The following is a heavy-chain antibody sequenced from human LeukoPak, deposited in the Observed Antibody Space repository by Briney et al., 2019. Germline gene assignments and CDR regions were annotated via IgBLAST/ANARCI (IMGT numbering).Heavy chain of an antibody. CDR2: AYYRSKWYN. CDR1: GDSVSSNTAA. V-gene: IGHV6-1*01. J-gene: IGHJ4*02. Sequence: SQTLSLTCAISGDSVSSNTAAWNWIRQSPSRGLEWLGRAYYRSKWYNDYAVSVKSRIIINPDTSKNQFSLQLKSVTPEDTAVYYCARAMGVGARQFDYWGQGTLVTVSS. D-gene: IGHD1-26*01. CDR3: ARAMGVGARQFDY.